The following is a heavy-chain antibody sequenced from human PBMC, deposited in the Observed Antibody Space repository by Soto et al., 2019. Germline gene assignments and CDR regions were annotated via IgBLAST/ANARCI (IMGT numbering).Heavy chain of an antibody. CDR1: GYTFTGYY. Sequence: ASVKVSYKASGYTFTGYYMHWVRQAPGQGLEWMGWINPNSGGTNYAQKFQGRVTMTRDTSISTAYMELSRLRSDDTAVYYCARGVDTAMAADAFDIWGQGTMVTVSS. D-gene: IGHD5-18*01. CDR2: INPNSGGT. CDR3: ARGVDTAMAADAFDI. J-gene: IGHJ3*02. V-gene: IGHV1-2*02.